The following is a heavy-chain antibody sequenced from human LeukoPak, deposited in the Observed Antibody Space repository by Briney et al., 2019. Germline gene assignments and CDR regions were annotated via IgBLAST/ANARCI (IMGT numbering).Heavy chain of an antibody. D-gene: IGHD2-2*01. Sequence: PGGSLRLSCAASGFSFSSYWMSWVRQAPGKGLEWVANINQDGSEKYYVDSVKGRFTISRDNAKNSLHLQMNSLRAEDTAVYYCLSYCSSTSCYESNWFDPWGQGTLVTVSS. CDR1: GFSFSSYW. J-gene: IGHJ5*02. CDR3: LSYCSSTSCYESNWFDP. V-gene: IGHV3-7*03. CDR2: INQDGSEK.